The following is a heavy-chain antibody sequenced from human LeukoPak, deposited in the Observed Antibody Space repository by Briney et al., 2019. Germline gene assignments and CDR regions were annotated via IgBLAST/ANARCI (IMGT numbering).Heavy chain of an antibody. CDR2: INAGNGNT. V-gene: IGHV1-3*01. CDR3: AIRGGSYTEEAFDI. D-gene: IGHD1-26*01. J-gene: IGHJ3*02. Sequence: GASVKVSCKASGYTFTSYAMHWVRQAPGQRLEWMGWINAGNGNTKYSQKFQGRVTITRDTSASTAYMELSSLRSEDTAVYYCAIRGGSYTEEAFDIWGQGTMVTVSS. CDR1: GYTFTSYA.